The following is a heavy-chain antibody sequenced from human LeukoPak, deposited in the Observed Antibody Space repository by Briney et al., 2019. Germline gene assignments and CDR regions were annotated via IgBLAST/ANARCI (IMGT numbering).Heavy chain of an antibody. CDR2: INPSGGST. CDR3: ARQIAANAFDV. Sequence: ASVKVSCKASGYTFTSYYMHWVREAPGQGLEWMGVINPSGGSTSYAQKLQGRVTMTRDTSTSTLHMELNNLRSEDTAVYYCARQIAANAFDVWGQGTMVTVSS. J-gene: IGHJ3*01. CDR1: GYTFTSYY. V-gene: IGHV1-46*04. D-gene: IGHD2-21*01.